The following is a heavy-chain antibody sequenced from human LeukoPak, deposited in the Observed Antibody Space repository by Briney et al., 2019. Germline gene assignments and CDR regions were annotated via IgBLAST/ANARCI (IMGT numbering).Heavy chain of an antibody. CDR2: INPNSGGT. J-gene: IGHJ4*02. CDR1: GYTFTGYY. CDR3: ARSRSRDCSSTSCYSYGLDY. D-gene: IGHD2-2*01. V-gene: IGHV1-2*02. Sequence: GASVKVSCKASGYTFTGYYMHWVRQAPGQGFEWMGWINPNSGGTHYAQKFQGRVTMTRDTSIRTAYMELSRLTSDDTAVYYCARSRSRDCSSTSCYSYGLDYWGQGTLVTVSS.